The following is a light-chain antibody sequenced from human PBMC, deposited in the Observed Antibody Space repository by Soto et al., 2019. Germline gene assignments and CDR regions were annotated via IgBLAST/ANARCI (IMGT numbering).Light chain of an antibody. V-gene: IGKV3-15*01. CDR2: GAS. J-gene: IGKJ4*01. CDR3: QQYNDWRLT. Sequence: EIVMTQSPDTLSVSPGERAALSCRASQSVDTNLAWYQQKPGQAPRPVISGASTRATGVPARFSGSGSATDFTLSISGVQSEDFAGYYCQQYNDWRLTFGGGTRVEIK. CDR1: QSVDTN.